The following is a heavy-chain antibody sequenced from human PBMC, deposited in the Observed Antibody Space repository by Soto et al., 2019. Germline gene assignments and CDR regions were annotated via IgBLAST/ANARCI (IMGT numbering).Heavy chain of an antibody. CDR3: AGALLLGGSSGWGFNY. CDR2: INTDGSTT. D-gene: IGHD3-22*01. V-gene: IGHV3-74*01. Sequence: EVQLVESGGGLVQPGGSLRLSCAASEFTFNNYWMHWVRQVPGKGLEWVSRINTDGSTTNYADSVMGRFTISRDNADNTVYLQMNSLRAEDTAVYYCAGALLLGGSSGWGFNYWGQGSLVTVSS. CDR1: EFTFNNYW. J-gene: IGHJ4*02.